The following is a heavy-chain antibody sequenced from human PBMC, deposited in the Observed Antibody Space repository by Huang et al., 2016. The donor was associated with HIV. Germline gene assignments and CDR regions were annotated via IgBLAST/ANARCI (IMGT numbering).Heavy chain of an antibody. V-gene: IGHV3-21*01. CDR2: ITASSSFK. J-gene: IGHJ5*02. CDR1: GFSFDSFA. D-gene: IGHD3-10*01. Sequence: DVQLVESGGGLVKPGGSLRLSCAASGFSFDSFAMHWVRQAPGNGLEWVAVITASSSFKDDAVSLTGRFTVSRDNAKNSLYLQMNSLRPEDTAVYYCVRENYGSGSTLHWFDPWGQGTLVTVSS. CDR3: VRENYGSGSTLHWFDP.